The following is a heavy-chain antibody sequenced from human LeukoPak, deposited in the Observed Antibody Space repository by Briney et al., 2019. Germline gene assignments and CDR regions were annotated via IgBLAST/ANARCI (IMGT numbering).Heavy chain of an antibody. CDR2: FDPEDGET. Sequence: ASVKVSCKVSGYTLTELSMHWVRQAPGKGLEWMGGFDPEDGETIYAQKFQGRVTMTEDTSTDTAYMELSSLRSEDRAVYYCARVRSTWWIPENDVFDIWGQGTMVTVSS. CDR1: GYTLTELS. CDR3: ARVRSTWWIPENDVFDI. D-gene: IGHD6-13*01. J-gene: IGHJ3*02. V-gene: IGHV1-24*01.